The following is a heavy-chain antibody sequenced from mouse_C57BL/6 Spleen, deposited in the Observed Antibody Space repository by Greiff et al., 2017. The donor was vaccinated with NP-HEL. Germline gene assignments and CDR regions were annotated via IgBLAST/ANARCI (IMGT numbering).Heavy chain of an antibody. J-gene: IGHJ2*01. CDR1: GFTFSSYG. CDR3: ARHRDYGSSYDY. V-gene: IGHV5-6*01. Sequence: EVNVVESGGDLVKPGGSLKLSCAASGFTFSSYGMSWVRQTPDKRLEWVATISSGGSYTYYPDSVKGRFTISRDNAKNTLYLQMSSLESEDTAMYYCARHRDYGSSYDYWGQGTTLTVSS. CDR2: ISSGGSYT. D-gene: IGHD1-1*01.